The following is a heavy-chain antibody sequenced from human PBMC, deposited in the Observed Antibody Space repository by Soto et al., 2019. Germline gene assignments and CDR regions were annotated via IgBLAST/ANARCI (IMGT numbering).Heavy chain of an antibody. CDR1: GYTFTGYY. CDR3: ARIXGIAARRVYYYYYGMDV. CDR2: INPNSGGT. V-gene: IGHV1-2*02. J-gene: IGHJ6*02. D-gene: IGHD6-6*01. Sequence: ASVKVSCKASGYTFTGYYMHWVRQAPGQGLEWMGWINPNSGGTNYAQKFQGRVTMTRDTSISTAYMELSRLRSDDTAVYYCARIXGIAARRVYYYYYGMDVWGQGTTVTVSS.